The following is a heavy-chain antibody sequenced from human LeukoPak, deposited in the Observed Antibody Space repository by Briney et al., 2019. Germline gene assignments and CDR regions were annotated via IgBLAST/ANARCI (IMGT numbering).Heavy chain of an antibody. CDR3: ARGLKWFGESRFDY. V-gene: IGHV4-34*01. J-gene: IGHJ4*02. Sequence: PSGTLSLTCAVYGGSFSGYYWSWIRQPPGKGLEWIGEINHSGSTNYNPSLKSRVTISVDTSKNQFSLKLSSVTAADTAVYYCARGLKWFGESRFDYWGQGTLVTVSS. D-gene: IGHD3-10*01. CDR1: GGSFSGYY. CDR2: INHSGST.